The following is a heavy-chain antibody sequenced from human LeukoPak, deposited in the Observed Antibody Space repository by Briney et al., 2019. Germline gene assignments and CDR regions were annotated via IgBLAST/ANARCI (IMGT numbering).Heavy chain of an antibody. CDR3: ASAFYYYYMDV. V-gene: IGHV3-53*01. CDR2: IYSGGST. CDR1: GFTVSSNY. J-gene: IGHJ6*03. Sequence: GGSLRLSCAASGFTVSSNYMSWVRQAPGKGLEWVSVIYSGGSTYYADSVKGRFTISRDNSKNTLYLQMNSLRAEDTAVYYCASAFYYYYMDVWGKGTTVTVSS.